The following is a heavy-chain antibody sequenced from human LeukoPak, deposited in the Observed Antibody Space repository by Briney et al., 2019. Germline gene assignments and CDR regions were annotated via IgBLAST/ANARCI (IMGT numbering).Heavy chain of an antibody. J-gene: IGHJ6*03. V-gene: IGHV5-51*01. CDR3: AKRPSYYYYYMDV. Sequence: TEESLKISCKGSGYSFTSYWIGWVRQMPGKGLEWMGIIYPGDSDTRYSPSFQGQVTISADKSISTAYLQWSSLKASDTAMYYCAKRPSYYYYYMDVWGKGTTVTVSS. CDR2: IYPGDSDT. CDR1: GYSFTSYW.